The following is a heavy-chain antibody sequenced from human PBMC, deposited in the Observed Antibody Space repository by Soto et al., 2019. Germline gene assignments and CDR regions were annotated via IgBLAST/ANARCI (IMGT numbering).Heavy chain of an antibody. J-gene: IGHJ4*02. CDR3: AKDTYYHDSSGFYVFDY. Sequence: GGSLRLSCAASGFTFSSYSMNWVRQAPGKGLEWVSYISSSSSTIYYADSVKGRFTISRDNAKNSLYLQMNSLRGEDTAVYYCAKDTYYHDSSGFYVFDYWGQGTPVTVSS. CDR1: GFTFSSYS. V-gene: IGHV3-48*01. D-gene: IGHD3-22*01. CDR2: ISSSSSTI.